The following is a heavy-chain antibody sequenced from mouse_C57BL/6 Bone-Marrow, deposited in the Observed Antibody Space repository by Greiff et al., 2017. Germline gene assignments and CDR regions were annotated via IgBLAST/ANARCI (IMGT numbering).Heavy chain of an antibody. J-gene: IGHJ4*01. CDR3: ARDRGWEMDY. D-gene: IGHD3-3*01. Sequence: EVQRVESGGGLVQSGRSLRLSCATSGFTFSDFYMEWVRQAPGKGLEWIAASRNKANDYTTEYSASVKGRFIVSRDTSQSILYLQMNALRAEDTAIYYCARDRGWEMDYWGQGTSVTVSS. CDR2: SRNKANDYTT. V-gene: IGHV7-1*01. CDR1: GFTFSDFY.